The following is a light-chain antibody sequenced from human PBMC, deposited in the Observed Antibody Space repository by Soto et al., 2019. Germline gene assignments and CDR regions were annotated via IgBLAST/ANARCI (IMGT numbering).Light chain of an antibody. CDR3: QTWGTGIRV. Sequence: QLVLPQSPSASASLGASVKLTCTLSSGHSSYAIAWHQQQPEKGPRYLMKLNSDGSHSKGDGIPDRFSGSSSGAERYLTSSSLQSEDEADYYCQTWGTGIRVFGGGTKVTAL. V-gene: IGLV4-69*01. CDR2: LNSDGSH. CDR1: SGHSSYA. J-gene: IGLJ2*01.